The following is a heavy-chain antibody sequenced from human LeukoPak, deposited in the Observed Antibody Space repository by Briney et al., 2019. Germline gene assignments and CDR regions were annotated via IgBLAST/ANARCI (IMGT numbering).Heavy chain of an antibody. CDR2: INQGGSET. Sequence: GGSLRPSCAASGFTFRTYWMSWVRQAPGKGLEWVASINQGGSETYYVESVKGRLTISRDNAMNSFFLQMNSLRAEDTAVYYCARLIGDRTIYDYWGQGTLVTVSS. CDR1: GFTFRTYW. CDR3: ARLIGDRTIYDY. V-gene: IGHV3-7*01. J-gene: IGHJ4*02. D-gene: IGHD6-6*01.